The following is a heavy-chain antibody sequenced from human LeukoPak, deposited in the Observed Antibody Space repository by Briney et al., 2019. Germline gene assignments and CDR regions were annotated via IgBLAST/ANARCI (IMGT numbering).Heavy chain of an antibody. Sequence: GASVKVSCKASGGTFSSYAISWVRQAPGQGLEWMGRIIPILGIANYAQKFQGRVTITADKSTSTAYMELSSLRSEDTAVYYCARRSGWSRESRAFDIWGQGAMVTVSS. D-gene: IGHD6-19*01. CDR2: IIPILGIA. CDR1: GGTFSSYA. CDR3: ARRSGWSRESRAFDI. J-gene: IGHJ3*02. V-gene: IGHV1-69*04.